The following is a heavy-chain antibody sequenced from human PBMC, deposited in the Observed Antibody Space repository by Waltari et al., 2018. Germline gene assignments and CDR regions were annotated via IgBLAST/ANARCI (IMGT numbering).Heavy chain of an antibody. J-gene: IGHJ4*02. D-gene: IGHD1-26*01. CDR1: GGSFSGYY. CDR2: LNHRGSP. V-gene: IGHV4-34*01. CDR3: ARVRVGATPPVADY. Sequence: QVQLQQWGAGLLKPSETLSLTCAVYGGSFSGYYWSWIRQPPGKGLEWIGELNHRGSPNYNPPLKSRVTISVDTSKNQFALKLSSVTAADTAVYYCARVRVGATPPVADYWGQGTLVTVSS.